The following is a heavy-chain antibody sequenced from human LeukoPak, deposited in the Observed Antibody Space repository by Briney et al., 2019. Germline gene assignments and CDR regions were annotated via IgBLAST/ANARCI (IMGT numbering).Heavy chain of an antibody. CDR1: GASITRYY. Sequence: SSETLSLTCTVSGASITRYYWNWVRQSPGKGLEWIGYIFYSGSTDYNPSLKSRVTMSVDTSKNQFSLNLDSVTAADTAVYYCARSYGSETYYAQILGYWGQGTLVTVSS. D-gene: IGHD3-10*01. CDR3: ARSYGSETYYAQILGY. J-gene: IGHJ4*02. CDR2: IFYSGST. V-gene: IGHV4-59*01.